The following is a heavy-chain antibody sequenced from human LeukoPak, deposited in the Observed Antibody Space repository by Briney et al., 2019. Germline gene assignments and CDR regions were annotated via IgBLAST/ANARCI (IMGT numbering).Heavy chain of an antibody. Sequence: GGSLRLSCAASGFTFSSYEMNWVRQAPGKGLEWVSYISNIDSTIYYADSVKGRFTISRDNAQNSLYLQMSSLRAEDTAVYYCARVTDDYGDHYYGMDVWGQGTTVTVSS. CDR2: ISNIDSTI. CDR3: ARVTDDYGDHYYGMDV. D-gene: IGHD4-17*01. V-gene: IGHV3-48*03. CDR1: GFTFSSYE. J-gene: IGHJ6*02.